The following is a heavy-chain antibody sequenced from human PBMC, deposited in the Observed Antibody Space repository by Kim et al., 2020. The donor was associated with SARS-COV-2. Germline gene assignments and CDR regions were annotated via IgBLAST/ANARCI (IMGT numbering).Heavy chain of an antibody. J-gene: IGHJ6*02. Sequence: SVKVSCKASGGTFSSYAISWVRQAPGQGLEWMGGIIPIFGTANYAQKFQGRVTITADESTSTAYMELSSLRSEDTAVYYCARDQRAIWFGELLGRSTNYYYGMDVWGQGTTVTVSS. CDR3: ARDQRAIWFGELLGRSTNYYYGMDV. CDR2: IIPIFGTA. D-gene: IGHD3-10*01. V-gene: IGHV1-69*13. CDR1: GGTFSSYA.